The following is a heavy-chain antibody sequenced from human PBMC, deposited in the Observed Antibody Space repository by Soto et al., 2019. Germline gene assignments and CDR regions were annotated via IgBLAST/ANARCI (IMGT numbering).Heavy chain of an antibody. Sequence: EVQLVESGGGLIQPGGSLRLSCTASGFTVSSNYMSWVRQAPGKGLEWVSLIYSGGSTYYADSVKGRFTISRDKSKNTLYLQMNSLRAEDTAVYYCARDRIAVGSYGYWGQGTLVTVSS. CDR2: IYSGGST. CDR1: GFTVSSNY. D-gene: IGHD6-19*01. V-gene: IGHV3-53*01. CDR3: ARDRIAVGSYGY. J-gene: IGHJ4*02.